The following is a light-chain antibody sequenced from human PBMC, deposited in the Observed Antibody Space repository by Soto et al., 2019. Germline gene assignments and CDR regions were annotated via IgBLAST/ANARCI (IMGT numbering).Light chain of an antibody. CDR2: GAS. CDR1: QSINRD. Sequence: IGMTRSSPTLSDSQKDSATLGCRASQSINRDLAWYVQKPGQAPRRVIYGASTWGTGVPPRFTGSGSGTEFTLTISGLQSEDFAVYYCQQYNSWPITFGQGTRLEIK. V-gene: IGKV3D-15*01. J-gene: IGKJ5*01. CDR3: QQYNSWPIT.